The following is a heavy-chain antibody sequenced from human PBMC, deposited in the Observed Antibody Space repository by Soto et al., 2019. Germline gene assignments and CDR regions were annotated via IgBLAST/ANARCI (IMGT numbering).Heavy chain of an antibody. CDR3: ARVGDGLHAPLDY. D-gene: IGHD5-12*01. CDR1: GGTFSSYA. V-gene: IGHV1-69*05. CDR2: IIPIFGTA. J-gene: IGHJ4*02. Sequence: QVQLVQSGAEVKKPGSSVKVSCKASGGTFSSYAISWVRQAPGQGLEWMGGIIPIFGTANYAHKFQGRVTXTXDXXTSTGYMELSSLRSEDTAVYYCARVGDGLHAPLDYWGQGTLVTVSS.